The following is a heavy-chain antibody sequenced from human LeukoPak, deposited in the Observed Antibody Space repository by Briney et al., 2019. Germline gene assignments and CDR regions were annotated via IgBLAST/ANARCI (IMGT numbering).Heavy chain of an antibody. V-gene: IGHV3-7*01. Sequence: GGSLRLSCAASQFTFSDYWMSWVRQAPGKGLEWVANIKQDGSERYYVDSVKGRFTISRDNAKNSLYLQMNSLRVEDTAVYYCAKGKGYDDWGQGTLVTVSS. CDR1: QFTFSDYW. CDR3: AKGKGYDD. D-gene: IGHD5-12*01. J-gene: IGHJ4*02. CDR2: IKQDGSER.